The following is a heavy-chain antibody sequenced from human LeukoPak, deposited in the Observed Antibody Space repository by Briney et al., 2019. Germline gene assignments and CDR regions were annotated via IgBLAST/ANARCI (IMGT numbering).Heavy chain of an antibody. J-gene: IGHJ5*02. CDR1: GFTFSSYA. CDR3: ARDYCSGGSCYSFWFDP. CDR2: ISNDGSNK. Sequence: GGSLRLSCAASGFTFSSYAMHWVRQAPGKGLEWVAVISNDGSNKYYADSVKGRFTISRDNSKNTLYLQMNSLRAEDTAVYYCARDYCSGGSCYSFWFDPWGQGTLVTVSS. D-gene: IGHD2-15*01. V-gene: IGHV3-30-3*01.